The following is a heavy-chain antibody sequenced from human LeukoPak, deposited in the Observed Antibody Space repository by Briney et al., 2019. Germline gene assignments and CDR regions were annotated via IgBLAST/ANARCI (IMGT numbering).Heavy chain of an antibody. CDR1: GGTISSYA. CDR3: ARERSVSGLAFDI. CDR2: IIPILGIA. J-gene: IGHJ3*02. V-gene: IGHV1-69*04. Sequence: ASVKVSCKASGGTISSYAISWVRQAPGQGLEWMGRIIPILGIANYAQKFQGRVTITADKSTSTAYMELSSLRSEDTAVYYCARERSVSGLAFDIWGQGTMVTVSS. D-gene: IGHD1-14*01.